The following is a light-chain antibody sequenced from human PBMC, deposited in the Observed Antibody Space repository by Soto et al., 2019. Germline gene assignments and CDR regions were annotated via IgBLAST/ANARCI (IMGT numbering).Light chain of an antibody. CDR1: SSDVGGYNY. J-gene: IGLJ2*01. CDR3: SSYTSSSTVV. Sequence: QCALTQPASVSGSPGQSITISCTGTSSDVGGYNYVSWYQQHPGKAPKLMIYDVSNRHSGVSNRFSGSKSGNTASLTISGLQAEEEADYYCSSYTSSSTVVFCGGTKLTVL. CDR2: DVS. V-gene: IGLV2-14*01.